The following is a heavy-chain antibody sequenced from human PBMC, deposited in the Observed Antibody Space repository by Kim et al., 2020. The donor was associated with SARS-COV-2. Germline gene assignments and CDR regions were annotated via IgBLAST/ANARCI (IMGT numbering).Heavy chain of an antibody. Sequence: SNKYYADSVKGRFTISRDNSKNTLYLQMNSLRAEDTAVYYCAKVDGYFDYWGQGTLVTVSS. J-gene: IGHJ4*02. CDR3: AKVDGYFDY. V-gene: IGHV3-30*02. CDR2: SNK.